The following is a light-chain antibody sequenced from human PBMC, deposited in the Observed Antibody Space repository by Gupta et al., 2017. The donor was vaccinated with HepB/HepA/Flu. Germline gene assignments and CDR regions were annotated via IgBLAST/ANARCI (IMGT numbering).Light chain of an antibody. Sequence: QSVLTQPPSVSAAPGQKVTFSCSGSSSNIGNNYVSWYQQLPGTAPKLRMYDNNKRPSGIPDRFSGSKSDTSATLSITGLQTGDEADDYCGKWDSNRSAWVCGAGTKLTVL. CDR2: DNN. J-gene: IGLJ3*02. V-gene: IGLV1-51*01. CDR1: SSNIGNNY. CDR3: GKWDSNRSAWV.